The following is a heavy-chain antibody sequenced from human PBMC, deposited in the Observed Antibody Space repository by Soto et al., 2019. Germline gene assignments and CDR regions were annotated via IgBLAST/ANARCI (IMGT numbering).Heavy chain of an antibody. J-gene: IGHJ6*02. CDR2: IYYSGST. V-gene: IGHV4-39*01. CDR3: ARHLAGPRSYVYNGMDV. D-gene: IGHD3-10*01. CDR1: GGSISSSSYY. Sequence: PSETLSLTCTVSGGSISSSSYYWGWIRQPPGKGLEWIGSIYYSGSTYYNPSLKSRVTISVDTSKNQFSLKLSSATATDTAVYYCARHLAGPRSYVYNGMDVWGQGTTVTVSS.